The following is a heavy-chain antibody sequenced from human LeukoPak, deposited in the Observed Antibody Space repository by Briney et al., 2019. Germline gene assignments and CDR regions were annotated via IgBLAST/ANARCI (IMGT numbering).Heavy chain of an antibody. CDR3: ARDGVLWFGGEGAFDI. CDR2: ISSSSSYI. V-gene: IGHV3-21*01. CDR1: GFTFRSYS. J-gene: IGHJ3*02. Sequence: GGSLRLSCAASGFTFRSYSMNWVRQAPGKGLEWVSSISSSSSYIYYADSVKGRFTISTDNDKNSLYLQMNSLRAEDTAVYYCARDGVLWFGGEGAFDIWGQGTMVTVSS. D-gene: IGHD3-10*01.